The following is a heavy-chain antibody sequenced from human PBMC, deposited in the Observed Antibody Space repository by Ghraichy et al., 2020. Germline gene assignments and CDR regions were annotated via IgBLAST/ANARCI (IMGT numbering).Heavy chain of an antibody. Sequence: ASVKVSCKTFGYTFPTYVIHWVRQAPGQRLEWMGYINPANGYTKLSQRFQGRVTITRDTSASTVYMEVSSLRSEDTAMYYCARDHLDAIAGATHGMDVWGQGTTVAVSS. J-gene: IGHJ6*02. CDR3: ARDHLDAIAGATHGMDV. V-gene: IGHV1-3*01. CDR2: INPANGYT. D-gene: IGHD1-26*01. CDR1: GYTFPTYV.